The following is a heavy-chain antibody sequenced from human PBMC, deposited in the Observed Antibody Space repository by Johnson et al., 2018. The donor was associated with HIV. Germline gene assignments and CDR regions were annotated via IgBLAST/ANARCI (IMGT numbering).Heavy chain of an antibody. Sequence: QVQLVESGGGLVQPGGSLRLSCAASGFTFSSYAMSWVRQPPGKGLAWVAVISTDGSHKYYADSVKGRFTISRENSKNSLYLQMISLSAGNTAVYYCARGGAAAGTNAFDIWGQGTMVTVSS. CDR3: ARGGAAAGTNAFDI. CDR2: ISTDGSHK. D-gene: IGHD6-13*01. V-gene: IGHV3-30*03. CDR1: GFTFSSYA. J-gene: IGHJ3*02.